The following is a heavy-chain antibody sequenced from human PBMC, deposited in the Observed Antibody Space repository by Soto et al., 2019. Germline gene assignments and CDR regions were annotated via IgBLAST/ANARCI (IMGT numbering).Heavy chain of an antibody. Sequence: SETLSLTCTVSGGSISSYYWSWIRQPPGKGLEWIGYIYYSGSTNYNPSLKSRVTISVDTSKNQFSLKLSSVTAADTAVYYCARDSPYSYFDYWGQGTLVTASS. D-gene: IGHD5-18*01. CDR1: GGSISSYY. CDR2: IYYSGST. CDR3: ARDSPYSYFDY. V-gene: IGHV4-59*01. J-gene: IGHJ4*02.